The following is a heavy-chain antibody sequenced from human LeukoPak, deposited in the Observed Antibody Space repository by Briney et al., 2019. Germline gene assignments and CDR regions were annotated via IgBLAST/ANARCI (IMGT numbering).Heavy chain of an antibody. CDR2: INHSGST. J-gene: IGHJ6*03. D-gene: IGHD3-22*01. CDR1: GGSFSGYY. CDR3: AREPYYYDSSGYYYYYYYYYMDV. V-gene: IGHV4-34*01. Sequence: PSETLSLTCAVYGGSFSGYYWSWIRQPPGKGLEWIGEINHSGSTNYNPSLKSRVTISVDTSKNQFSLKLSSVTAADTAVYYCAREPYYYDSSGYYYYYYYYYMDVWGKGTTVTISS.